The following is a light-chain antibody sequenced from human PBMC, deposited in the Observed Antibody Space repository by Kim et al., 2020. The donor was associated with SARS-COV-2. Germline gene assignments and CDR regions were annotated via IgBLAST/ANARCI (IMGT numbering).Light chain of an antibody. Sequence: SACVGDRVTITCQASQDITNYLNWYQQKPGKAPKLLIYVASNLETGVPSRFSGSGSGTDFTFTISSLQPEDIATYYCQQYDNLPYTFGQGTKLEI. CDR2: VAS. V-gene: IGKV1-33*01. CDR1: QDITNY. CDR3: QQYDNLPYT. J-gene: IGKJ2*01.